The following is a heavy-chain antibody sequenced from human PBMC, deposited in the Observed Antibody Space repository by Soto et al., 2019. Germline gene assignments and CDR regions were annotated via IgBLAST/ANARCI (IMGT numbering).Heavy chain of an antibody. V-gene: IGHV4-31*03. CDR1: GGSISSGGYY. CDR3: ARVVRTIFGVGT. D-gene: IGHD3-3*01. CDR2: IYYSGST. J-gene: IGHJ5*02. Sequence: PSETLSLTCTVSGGSISSGGYYWSWIRQHPGKGLEWIGYIYYSGSTYYNTSLKSRVTISVDTSKNQFSLKLSSVTAADTAVYYCARVVRTIFGVGTWGQGTLVTVSS.